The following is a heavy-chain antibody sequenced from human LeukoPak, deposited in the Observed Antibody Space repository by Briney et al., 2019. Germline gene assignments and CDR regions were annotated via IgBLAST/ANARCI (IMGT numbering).Heavy chain of an antibody. CDR1: GFTFSSYW. J-gene: IGHJ6*02. Sequence: GGSLRLSCAASGFTFSSYWMSWVRQAPGKGLEWVANIKQDGSEKYYVDSVKGRFTISRDNAKNSLYLQMNSLRAEDTAVYYCARDVEYSYGYEYYYYGMDVWGQATTVTVSS. V-gene: IGHV3-7*01. CDR3: ARDVEYSYGYEYYYYGMDV. CDR2: IKQDGSEK. D-gene: IGHD5-18*01.